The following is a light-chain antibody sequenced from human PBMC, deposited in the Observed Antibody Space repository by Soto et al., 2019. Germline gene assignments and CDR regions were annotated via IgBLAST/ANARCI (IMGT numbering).Light chain of an antibody. CDR2: DVS. Sequence: QSALTQPASVSGSPGQSITISCTGASSDVGAYNYVSWYQQHPGKAPKLMIYDVSSRPSGVSNRFSGSKSGNTASLTISGRQAEDEADYYCSSYTSSITYVFGTGTKLTVL. CDR3: SSYTSSITYV. CDR1: SSDVGAYNY. J-gene: IGLJ1*01. V-gene: IGLV2-14*01.